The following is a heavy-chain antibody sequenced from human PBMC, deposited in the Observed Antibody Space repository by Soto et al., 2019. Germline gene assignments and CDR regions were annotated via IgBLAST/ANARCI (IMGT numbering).Heavy chain of an antibody. D-gene: IGHD6-19*01. CDR2: ISYDGSNK. Sequence: GGSLRLSCAASGFTFSSYAMHWVRQAPGKGLEWVAVISYDGSNKYYADSVKGRFTISRDNSKNTLYLQMNSLRAEDTAVYYCGRVMVVAGTTPLLYYYYYYGMDVWGQGTTVTVSS. V-gene: IGHV3-30-3*01. J-gene: IGHJ6*02. CDR3: GRVMVVAGTTPLLYYYYYYGMDV. CDR1: GFTFSSYA.